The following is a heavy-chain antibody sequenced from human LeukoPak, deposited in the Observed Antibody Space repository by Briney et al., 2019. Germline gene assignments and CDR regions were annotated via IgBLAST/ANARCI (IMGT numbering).Heavy chain of an antibody. D-gene: IGHD1-1*01. Sequence: SETLSLTCTVSGGSISTYYCSWIRQPPGKGLEWIGYIYYSGSTNYNPSLKSRVTISVDTSKKQFSLKLSSVTAADTPVYYCARTERGFKCFTYYFDYWGQGSLVTVSS. CDR2: IYYSGST. CDR1: GGSISTYY. V-gene: IGHV4-59*01. J-gene: IGHJ4*02. CDR3: ARTERGFKCFTYYFDY.